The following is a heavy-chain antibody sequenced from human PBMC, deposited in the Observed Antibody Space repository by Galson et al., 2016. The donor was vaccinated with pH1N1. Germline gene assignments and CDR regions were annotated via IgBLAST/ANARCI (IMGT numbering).Heavy chain of an antibody. J-gene: IGHJ4*02. D-gene: IGHD3-10*01. Sequence: TLSLTCTVSGGSISTGIYYWGWVRQPAGKGLEWIGRYSISGGTTYNSYLRSRFTISFDTSKNQFSLELTAATAADTAVCAGARDHYFGSGIHYWGQGIQVTVS. V-gene: IGHV4-61*02. CDR1: GGSISTGIYY. CDR3: ARDHYFGSGIHY. CDR2: YSISGGT.